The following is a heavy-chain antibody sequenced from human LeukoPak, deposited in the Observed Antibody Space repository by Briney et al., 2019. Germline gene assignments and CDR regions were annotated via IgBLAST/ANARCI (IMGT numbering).Heavy chain of an antibody. Sequence: SQTLSLTCAISGDSVSSNSVAWNWIRQSPSRGLEWLGRTYYRSKWYNNYAESVKSQITINPDTSKNQFSLQLNSVTPEDTAVYYCARRGPAGSSSSGMDVWGQGTTVTVSS. CDR3: ARRGPAGSSSSGMDV. V-gene: IGHV6-1*01. CDR1: GDSVSSNSVA. J-gene: IGHJ6*02. D-gene: IGHD6-6*01. CDR2: TYYRSKWYN.